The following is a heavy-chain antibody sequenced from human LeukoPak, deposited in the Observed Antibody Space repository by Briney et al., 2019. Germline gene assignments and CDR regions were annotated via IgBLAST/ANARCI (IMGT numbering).Heavy chain of an antibody. CDR2: INPNSGGT. J-gene: IGHJ4*02. CDR3: ARLSRAVAGTIDY. Sequence: ASVKVSCKASGYTFTGYYMHWIRQAPGHGLEWMAWINPNSGGTNSAQKFQGRVTMTRDTSISTAYMELSRLRSDDTAVYYCARLSRAVAGTIDYWGQGTLVTVSS. V-gene: IGHV1-2*02. CDR1: GYTFTGYY. D-gene: IGHD6-19*01.